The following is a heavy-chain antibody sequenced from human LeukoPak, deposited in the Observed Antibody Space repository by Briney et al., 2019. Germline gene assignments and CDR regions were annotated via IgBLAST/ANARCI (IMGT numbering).Heavy chain of an antibody. Sequence: SETLSLTCTVSGGSISSYYWSWMRQPPGKGLEWIGYIYYSGSTNYNPSLKSRVTISVDTSKNQFSLKLSSVTAADTAVYYCARGSGYYYDPYYFDYWGQGTLVTVSS. CDR1: GGSISSYY. CDR3: ARGSGYYYDPYYFDY. J-gene: IGHJ4*02. CDR2: IYYSGST. V-gene: IGHV4-59*08. D-gene: IGHD3-22*01.